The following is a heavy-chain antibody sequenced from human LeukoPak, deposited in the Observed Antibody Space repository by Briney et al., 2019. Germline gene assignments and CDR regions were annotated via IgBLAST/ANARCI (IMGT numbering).Heavy chain of an antibody. CDR1: GFSFSTYS. Sequence: PGGSLRLSCAASGFSFSTYSMNWVRRAPGMGLEWVSAISGSGGSTYYADSVKGRFTISRDNSKNTLYLQMNSLRAEDTAVYYCAKDQGGAFDIWGQGTMVTVSS. CDR3: AKDQGGAFDI. D-gene: IGHD3-16*01. V-gene: IGHV3-23*01. CDR2: ISGSGGST. J-gene: IGHJ3*02.